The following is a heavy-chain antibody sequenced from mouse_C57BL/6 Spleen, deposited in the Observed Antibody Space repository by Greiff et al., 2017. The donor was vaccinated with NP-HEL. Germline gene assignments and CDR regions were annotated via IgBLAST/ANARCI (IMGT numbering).Heavy chain of an antibody. D-gene: IGHD2-4*01. Sequence: DVKLVESGGGLVKPGGSLKLSCAASGFTFSSYAMSWVRQTPEKRLEWVATISDGGSYTYYPDNVKGRFTISRDNAKNNLYLQMSHLKSEDTAMYYCARDDYYDYDRRFAYWGQGTLVTVSA. CDR2: ISDGGSYT. CDR3: ARDDYYDYDRRFAY. V-gene: IGHV5-4*01. J-gene: IGHJ3*01. CDR1: GFTFSSYA.